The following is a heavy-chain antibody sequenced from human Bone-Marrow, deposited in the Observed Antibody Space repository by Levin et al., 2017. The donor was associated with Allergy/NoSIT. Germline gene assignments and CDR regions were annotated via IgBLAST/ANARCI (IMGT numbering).Heavy chain of an antibody. J-gene: IGHJ4*02. CDR2: VNPHSGST. Sequence: GESLKISCKASGYSFADFYIHWIRLAPGQGLEWLGWVNPHSGSTTVADRFRGRVTMTRDTSNSTAYVALSRLQSDDTATYFCARDSGDVGIYYFDFWGQGTLVTVSS. CDR1: GYSFADFY. V-gene: IGHV1-2*02. D-gene: IGHD3-10*01. CDR3: ARDSGDVGIYYFDF.